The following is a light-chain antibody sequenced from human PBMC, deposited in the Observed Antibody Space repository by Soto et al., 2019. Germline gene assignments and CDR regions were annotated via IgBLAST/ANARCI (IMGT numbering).Light chain of an antibody. Sequence: DIQMTQSPSTLSASVGDRVTITCRASQSINNLLAWYQQKPGKAPKLLIYKASNLESGVPSRFSGNGSGTEFTLIISSLQPHDFATYYCQQYTSYSPFGGGTKVEI. CDR3: QQYTSYSP. V-gene: IGKV1-5*03. CDR2: KAS. J-gene: IGKJ4*02. CDR1: QSINNL.